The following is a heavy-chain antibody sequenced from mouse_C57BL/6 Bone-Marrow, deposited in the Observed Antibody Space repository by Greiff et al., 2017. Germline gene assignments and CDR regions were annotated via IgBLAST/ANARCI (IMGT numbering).Heavy chain of an antibody. CDR1: GYTFTSYW. D-gene: IGHD1-1*01. Sequence: QVQLQQPGAELVRPGTSVKLSCKASGYTFTSYWMHWVKQRPGQGLEWIGVIDPSDSYTNYNQKFKGKATLTVDTSSSTAYLQLSSLTSVDSAVYDCSRSYCNGSSWIYWGQGTTLTVAS. V-gene: IGHV1-59*01. J-gene: IGHJ2*01. CDR3: SRSYCNGSSWIY. CDR2: IDPSDSYT.